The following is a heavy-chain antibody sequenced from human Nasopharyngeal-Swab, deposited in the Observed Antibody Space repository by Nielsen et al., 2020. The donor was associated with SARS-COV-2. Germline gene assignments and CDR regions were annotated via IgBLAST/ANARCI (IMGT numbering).Heavy chain of an antibody. D-gene: IGHD5-18*01. V-gene: IGHV1-69*04. J-gene: IGHJ5*02. Sequence: SVKVSCKASGGTFSSYAISWVRQAPGQGLEWMGRIIPILGIANYAQKFQGRVTITADKSTSTAYMELSSLRSDDTAVYYCARDGDVDTAMANWFDPWGQGTLVTVSS. CDR1: GGTFSSYA. CDR3: ARDGDVDTAMANWFDP. CDR2: IIPILGIA.